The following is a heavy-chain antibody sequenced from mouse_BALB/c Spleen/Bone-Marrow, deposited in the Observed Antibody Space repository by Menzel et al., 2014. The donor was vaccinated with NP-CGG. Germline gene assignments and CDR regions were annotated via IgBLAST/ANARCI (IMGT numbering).Heavy chain of an antibody. Sequence: QVQLQQSGAELVMPGSSVKISCKASGYAFSSYWMNWVKQRPGQGLEWIGQIYPGDGDTNYNGKFKGKATLTADKSSSTAYMQLSSLTSEDSAVYFCARQYGNYFDYWGQGTTLTVPS. CDR1: GYAFSSYW. J-gene: IGHJ2*01. V-gene: IGHV1-80*01. CDR2: IYPGDGDT. D-gene: IGHD2-10*02. CDR3: ARQYGNYFDY.